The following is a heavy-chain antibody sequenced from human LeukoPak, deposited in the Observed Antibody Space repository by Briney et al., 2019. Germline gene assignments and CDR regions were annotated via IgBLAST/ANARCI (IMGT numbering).Heavy chain of an antibody. D-gene: IGHD6-19*01. CDR1: GYTFTSYG. J-gene: IGHJ3*02. V-gene: IGHV1-18*01. Sequence: ASVKVSCKASGYTFTSYGISWVRQAPGQGLEWMGWISAYNGNTNYAQKLQGRVTMTTDTSTSTAYMELRSLRSDDTAVYYCARGPPYSSGWYGLGAFDIWGRGTMVTVSS. CDR3: ARGPPYSSGWYGLGAFDI. CDR2: ISAYNGNT.